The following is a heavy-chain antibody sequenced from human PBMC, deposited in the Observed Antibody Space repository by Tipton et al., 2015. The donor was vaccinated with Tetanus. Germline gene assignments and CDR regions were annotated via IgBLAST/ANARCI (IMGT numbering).Heavy chain of an antibody. V-gene: IGHV5-51*01. Sequence: QLVQSGAELKKPGESLKISCKASGYRFTDYWIAWVRQMPGKGLEWAGIIYPGDSGSTSGPSFQGQVTISVDKSIDTAYLQWSSLKASDSAIYYCARPRGSSTNCYDYWGQGTLVTVSS. CDR3: ARPRGSSTNCYDY. J-gene: IGHJ4*02. CDR1: GYRFTDYW. CDR2: IYPGDSGS. D-gene: IGHD2-2*01.